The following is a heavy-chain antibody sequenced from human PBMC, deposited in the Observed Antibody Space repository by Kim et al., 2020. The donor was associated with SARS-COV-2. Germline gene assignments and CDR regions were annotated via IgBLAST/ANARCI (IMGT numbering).Heavy chain of an antibody. V-gene: IGHV4-39*01. Sequence: PSLKCRVTISVDTSKNQFSLKLSSVTAADTAVYYCARHSRIVVVPAAILARGQGTLVTVSS. J-gene: IGHJ4*02. D-gene: IGHD2-2*01. CDR3: ARHSRIVVVPAAILA.